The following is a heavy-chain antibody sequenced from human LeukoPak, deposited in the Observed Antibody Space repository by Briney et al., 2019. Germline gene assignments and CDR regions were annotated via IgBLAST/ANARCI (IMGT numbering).Heavy chain of an antibody. CDR3: AKVTYGSGSPHPKGSRWFGP. CDR1: GFTFSSYS. J-gene: IGHJ5*02. V-gene: IGHV3-21*04. Sequence: GGSLRLSCVVSGFTFSSYSMSWVRQAPGKGLEWVAYISSTSRYIYYADSVKGRFTISRDNANNSVYLQMNGLRAEDTAVYYCAKVTYGSGSPHPKGSRWFGPWGQGTLVTVSS. D-gene: IGHD3-10*01. CDR2: ISSTSRYI.